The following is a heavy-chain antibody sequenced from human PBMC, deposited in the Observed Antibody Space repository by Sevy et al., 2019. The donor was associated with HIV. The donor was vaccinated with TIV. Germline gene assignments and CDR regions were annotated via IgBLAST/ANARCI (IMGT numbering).Heavy chain of an antibody. J-gene: IGHJ4*02. CDR2: INANTGKP. Sequence: ASVKVSCKASGYRFTSYAMNWVRQAPGQGLEWMGWINANTGKPTYAQGFTGPFVFSLDTSVNTAYLQISSLKAEDTAVYYCAKGRPGSGYAGAAAGDWGQGTRVTVSS. CDR3: AKGRPGSGYAGAAAGD. CDR1: GYRFTSYA. D-gene: IGHD5-12*01. V-gene: IGHV7-4-1*02.